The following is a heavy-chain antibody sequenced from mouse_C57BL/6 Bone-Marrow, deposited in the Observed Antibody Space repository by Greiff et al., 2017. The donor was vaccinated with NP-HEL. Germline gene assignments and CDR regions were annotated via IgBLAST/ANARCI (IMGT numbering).Heavy chain of an antibody. CDR1: GFNIKNTY. Sequence: VQLQQSVAELVRPGASVKLSCTASGFNIKNTYMHWVKQRPEQGLEWIGRIDPAHGNTKYAPKFQGKATITADTSSNTAYLQLSSLKSEDTAIYYGARSVCDGYYGVAYWGQGTLVTVSA. CDR3: ARSVCDGYYGVAY. V-gene: IGHV14-3*01. CDR2: IDPAHGNT. D-gene: IGHD2-3*01. J-gene: IGHJ3*01.